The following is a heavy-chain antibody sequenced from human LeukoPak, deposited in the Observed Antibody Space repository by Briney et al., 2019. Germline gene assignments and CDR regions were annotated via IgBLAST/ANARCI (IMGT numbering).Heavy chain of an antibody. D-gene: IGHD1-26*01. V-gene: IGHV4-39*01. CDR2: IYYSGST. Sequence: SSETLSLTCTVSGGSISSSSYYWDWIRQPPGKGLEWIGSIYYSGSTYYNPSLKSRVTISVDTSKNQFSLKLSSVTAADTAVYYCARISGSSLIFDYWGQGTLVTVSS. CDR1: GGSISSSSYY. J-gene: IGHJ4*02. CDR3: ARISGSSLIFDY.